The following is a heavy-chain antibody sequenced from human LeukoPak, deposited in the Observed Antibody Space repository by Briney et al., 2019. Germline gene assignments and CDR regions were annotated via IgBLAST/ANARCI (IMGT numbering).Heavy chain of an antibody. Sequence: SETLSLTCTVSGGSISSSSYYWGWIRQPPGKGLEWIGSICYSGSTYYNPSLKSRVTISVDTSKNQFSLKLSSVTAADTAVYYCVGSGSYLLGWFDPWGRGTLVTVSS. V-gene: IGHV4-39*07. J-gene: IGHJ5*02. CDR3: VGSGSYLLGWFDP. CDR2: ICYSGST. CDR1: GGSISSSSYY. D-gene: IGHD3-10*01.